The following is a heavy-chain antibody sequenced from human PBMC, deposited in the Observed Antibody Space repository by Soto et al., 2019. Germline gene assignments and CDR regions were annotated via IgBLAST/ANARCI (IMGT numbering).Heavy chain of an antibody. D-gene: IGHD4-17*01. CDR3: ARVSYGGNSSDY. Sequence: SETLSLSCTVSGGSISSGGYYWSWIRQHPGKGLEWIGYIYYSGSTYYNPSLKSRVTISVDTSKNQFSLKLSSVTAADTAVYYCARVSYGGNSSDYWGQGTLVTVSS. V-gene: IGHV4-31*03. J-gene: IGHJ4*02. CDR1: GGSISSGGYY. CDR2: IYYSGST.